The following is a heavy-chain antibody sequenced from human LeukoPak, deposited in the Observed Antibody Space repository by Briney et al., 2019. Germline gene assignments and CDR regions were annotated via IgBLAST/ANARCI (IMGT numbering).Heavy chain of an antibody. J-gene: IGHJ6*03. CDR3: ARLYCSSTSCNIYYYYYYMDV. V-gene: IGHV3-48*01. D-gene: IGHD2-2*01. CDR1: GFTFSSYS. CDR2: ISSDSSTI. Sequence: PGGSLRLSCAASGFTFSSYSMNWVRQAPGKGLEWVSYISSDSSTIYYADSVKGRFTISRNNAKNSLYLQMNSLRAEDTAVYYCARLYCSSTSCNIYYYYYYMDVWGKGTSLTVSS.